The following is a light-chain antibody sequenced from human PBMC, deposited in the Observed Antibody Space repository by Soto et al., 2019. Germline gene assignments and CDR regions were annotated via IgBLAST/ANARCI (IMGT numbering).Light chain of an antibody. Sequence: DIQMTQSPSTLSASVGDIVTITCRASQSISSWLAWYQQKPGKAPKLLIYQASSLQSGVPSRFSGSGSETEFTLTISSLLPDDFATYFCQQYKSYFRTFGQGTKVDIK. V-gene: IGKV1-5*03. CDR2: QAS. J-gene: IGKJ1*01. CDR1: QSISSW. CDR3: QQYKSYFRT.